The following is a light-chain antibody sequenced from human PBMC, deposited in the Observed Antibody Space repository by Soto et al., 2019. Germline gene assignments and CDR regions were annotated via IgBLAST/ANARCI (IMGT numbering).Light chain of an antibody. J-gene: IGKJ1*01. CDR3: QQRSNWPPYT. V-gene: IGKV3-11*01. CDR1: QSVSSY. Sequence: EIVLTQSPATLSLSPGERATLSCRASQSVSSYLAWYQQKPGQAPRLLIYDASNRATGIPARFSGSGSGTDFTLTISSLEPEVFAVYYCQQRSNWPPYTFGQGTKVEIK. CDR2: DAS.